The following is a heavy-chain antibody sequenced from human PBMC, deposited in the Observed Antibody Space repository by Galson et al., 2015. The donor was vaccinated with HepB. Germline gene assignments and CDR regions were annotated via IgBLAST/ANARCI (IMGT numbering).Heavy chain of an antibody. J-gene: IGHJ6*02. CDR2: IFYSGST. V-gene: IGHV4-39*02. CDR1: GGSISRSSNY. D-gene: IGHD2/OR15-2a*01. CDR3: SRDGAEIDYYYYGMDV. Sequence: ETLSLTCTVSGGSISRSSNYWGWIRQPPGKGLEWIGSIFYSGSTYYNSSLESRVTISVDTSNNQFSLQLSSVTAADTAVYYCSRDGAEIDYYYYGMDVWGQGTTVTVSS.